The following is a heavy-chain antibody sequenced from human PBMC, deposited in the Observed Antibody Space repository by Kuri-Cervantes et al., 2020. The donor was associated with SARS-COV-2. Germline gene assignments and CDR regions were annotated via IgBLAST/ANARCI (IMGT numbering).Heavy chain of an antibody. V-gene: IGHV3-9*01. CDR2: IRWNSATI. CDR3: ARDQGLAYYDFWSGYSNDAFDI. J-gene: IGHJ3*02. Sequence: GGSLRLSCAASGFTFDDYAMHWVRQAPGKGLEWVSGIRWNSATIIYVDSVKGRFTISRDNAKNSLYLQMNSLRAEDTAVYYCARDQGLAYYDFWSGYSNDAFDIWGQGTMVTVSS. CDR1: GFTFDDYA. D-gene: IGHD3-3*01.